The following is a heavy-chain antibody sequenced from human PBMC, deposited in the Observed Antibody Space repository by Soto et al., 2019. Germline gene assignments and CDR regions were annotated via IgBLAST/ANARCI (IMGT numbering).Heavy chain of an antibody. D-gene: IGHD3-22*01. Sequence: SQTLSLTCAISGDSVSSNSAAWNWIRQSPSRGLEWLGRTYYRSKWYNDYAVSVKSRITINPDTSKNQFSLQLNSVTPEDTAVYYCARGAYYYDSSGYYYWYFDLWGRGTLVTVSS. CDR2: TYYRSKWYN. CDR1: GDSVSSNSAA. V-gene: IGHV6-1*01. CDR3: ARGAYYYDSSGYYYWYFDL. J-gene: IGHJ2*01.